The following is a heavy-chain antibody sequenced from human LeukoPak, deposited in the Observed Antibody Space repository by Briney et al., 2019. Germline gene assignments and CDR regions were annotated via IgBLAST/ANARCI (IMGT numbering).Heavy chain of an antibody. CDR3: ARDALSSGSYDY. Sequence: SETLSLTCTVSGGSISRYYWSWIRRPPGKGLEWIGYIYYSGSTNYNPSLKSRVTISVDTSKNQFSLKLSSVTAADTAVYYCARDALSSGSYDYWGQGTLVTVSS. V-gene: IGHV4-59*01. D-gene: IGHD1-26*01. J-gene: IGHJ4*02. CDR2: IYYSGST. CDR1: GGSISRYY.